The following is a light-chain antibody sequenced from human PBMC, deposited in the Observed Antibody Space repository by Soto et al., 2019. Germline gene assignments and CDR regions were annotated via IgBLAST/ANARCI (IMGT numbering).Light chain of an antibody. V-gene: IGKV1-9*01. Sequence: DIQLTQSPSFLSASVGDRVTITCRASQGISSYLAWYQQKPGKAPKLLIYAASTLQSGVPARFSGSGSGTEFTITISSLQPEDFATYYCQQLYTDPYTFGQGTKLEIK. CDR2: AAS. CDR3: QQLYTDPYT. CDR1: QGISSY. J-gene: IGKJ2*01.